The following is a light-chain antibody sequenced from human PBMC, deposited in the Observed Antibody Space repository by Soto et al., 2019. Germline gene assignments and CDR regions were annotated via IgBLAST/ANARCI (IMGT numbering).Light chain of an antibody. CDR1: QSISSD. CDR3: HHYNNWLLT. CDR2: GAS. Sequence: EIVMTQSPATLSVSPGERATLSCRASQSISSDLAWYQQKPGQAPRLLIYGASTRAAGIPARFSGSGSGKESTLTISSQQSEDFAIYYCHHYNNWLLTFGPGTKVDIK. V-gene: IGKV3-15*01. J-gene: IGKJ3*01.